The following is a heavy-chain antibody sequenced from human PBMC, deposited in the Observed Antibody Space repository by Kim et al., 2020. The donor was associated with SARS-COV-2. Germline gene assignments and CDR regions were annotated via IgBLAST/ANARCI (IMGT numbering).Heavy chain of an antibody. CDR1: GGSISSYY. D-gene: IGHD6-13*01. CDR2: IYYSGST. CDR3: ARAARIAAADHWFDP. J-gene: IGHJ5*02. V-gene: IGHV4-59*13. Sequence: SETLSLTCTVSGGSISSYYWSWIRQPPGKGLEWIGYIYYSGSTNYNPSLKSRVTISVDTSKNQFSLKLSSVTAADTAVYYCARAARIAAADHWFDPWGQGTLVTVSS.